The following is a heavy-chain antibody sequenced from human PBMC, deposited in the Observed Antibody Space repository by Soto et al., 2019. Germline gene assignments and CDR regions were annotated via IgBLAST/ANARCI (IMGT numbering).Heavy chain of an antibody. J-gene: IGHJ6*02. D-gene: IGHD3-16*01. CDR3: AKEDSYAGLHYYYYYGMDV. V-gene: IGHV3-30*18. Sequence: GGSLRLSCAASGFTFSSYGMHWVRQAPGKGLEWVAVISYDGSNKYYADSVKGRFTISRDNSKNTLYLQMNSLRAEDTAVYYCAKEDSYAGLHYYYYYGMDVWGQGTTVTASS. CDR2: ISYDGSNK. CDR1: GFTFSSYG.